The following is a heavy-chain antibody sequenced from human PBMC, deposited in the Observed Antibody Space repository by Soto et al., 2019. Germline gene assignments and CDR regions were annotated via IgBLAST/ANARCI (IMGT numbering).Heavy chain of an antibody. Sequence: ASVKVSCKASGYTFTSYDSNWVRQAPGQGLEWMGWMNPNSGNTGYAQKFQGRVTITADESTSTAYMELSSLRSEDTAVYYCARALWGPAGHINWFDPWGQGTLVTVSS. J-gene: IGHJ5*02. CDR3: ARALWGPAGHINWFDP. CDR2: MNPNSGNT. V-gene: IGHV1-8*03. CDR1: GYTFTSYD. D-gene: IGHD2-2*01.